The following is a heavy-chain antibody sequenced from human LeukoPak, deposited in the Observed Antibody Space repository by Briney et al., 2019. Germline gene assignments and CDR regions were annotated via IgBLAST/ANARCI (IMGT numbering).Heavy chain of an antibody. V-gene: IGHV1-18*01. CDR3: AREYYYDSSGYYY. CDR1: GYTFSIYG. J-gene: IGHJ4*02. Sequence: ASVRVSCKASGYTFSIYGFSWVRQAPGQGLEWMGWISAYNGNTNYAQKFQGRVTMTTDTSTSTAYMELRSLRSDDTAVYYCAREYYYDSSGYYYWGQGTLVTVSS. D-gene: IGHD3-22*01. CDR2: ISAYNGNT.